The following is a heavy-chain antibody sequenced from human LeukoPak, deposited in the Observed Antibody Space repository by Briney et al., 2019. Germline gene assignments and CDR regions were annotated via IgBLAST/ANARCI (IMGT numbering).Heavy chain of an antibody. CDR1: GGSISSYY. D-gene: IGHD5/OR15-5a*01. CDR3: ARGVYGDY. Sequence: SETLSLTCTVSGGSISSYYWSWIRQPPGKGLEWIGYIYYSGNTNYNPSLKSRVSISVDTSKNQFSLKLSSVTAADTAVYYYARGVYGDYWGQGTLVTVSS. V-gene: IGHV4-59*12. J-gene: IGHJ4*02. CDR2: IYYSGNT.